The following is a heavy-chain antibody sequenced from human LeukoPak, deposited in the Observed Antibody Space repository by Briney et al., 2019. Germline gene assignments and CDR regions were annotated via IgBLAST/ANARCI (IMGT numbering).Heavy chain of an antibody. CDR3: ASRGGYSNYWGRSFDY. Sequence: SETLSLTCAVYGGSFSGYYWSWVRQPPGKGLEWVGGINHSGSTNYNPSLQSRVTISVVTSKNQFSLKLSSVTAADTAVYYCASRGGYSNYWGRSFDYWGQGTLVTVSS. D-gene: IGHD4-11*01. CDR1: GGSFSGYY. V-gene: IGHV4-34*01. J-gene: IGHJ4*02. CDR2: INHSGST.